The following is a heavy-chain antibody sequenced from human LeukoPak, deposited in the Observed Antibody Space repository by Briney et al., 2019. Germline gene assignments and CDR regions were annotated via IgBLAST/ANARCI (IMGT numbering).Heavy chain of an antibody. CDR2: INHSGST. V-gene: IGHV4-34*01. CDR3: ARDTYYYDSSGYEYYFDY. J-gene: IGHJ4*02. D-gene: IGHD3-22*01. Sequence: SETLSLTCAVYGGSFSGYYWSWIRQPPGKGLEWIGEINHSGSTNYSPSLKSRATISVDTSKNQFSLKLSSVTAADTAVYYCARDTYYYDSSGYEYYFDYWGQGTLVTVSS. CDR1: GGSFSGYY.